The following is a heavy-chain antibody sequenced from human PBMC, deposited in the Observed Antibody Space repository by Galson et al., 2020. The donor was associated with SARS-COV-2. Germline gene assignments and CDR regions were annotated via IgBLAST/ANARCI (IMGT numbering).Heavy chain of an antibody. CDR1: GFTFSSYG. Sequence: GESLKISCAASGFTFSSYGMHWVRQAPGKGLEWVAVIWYDGSNKYYADSVKGRFTISRDNSKNTLYLQMNSLRAEDTAVYYCARFWNDDFDYWGQGTLVTVSS. J-gene: IGHJ4*02. V-gene: IGHV3-33*01. CDR3: ARFWNDDFDY. D-gene: IGHD1-1*01. CDR2: IWYDGSNK.